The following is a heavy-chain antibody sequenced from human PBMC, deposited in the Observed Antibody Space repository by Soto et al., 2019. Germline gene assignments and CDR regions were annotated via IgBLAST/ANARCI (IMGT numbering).Heavy chain of an antibody. J-gene: IGHJ4*02. CDR3: AKEGYDSSGYYALEDY. CDR1: GFTLSNFA. Sequence: EVQLLESGGGLVQPGGSLRLSCAASGFTLSNFAMSWVRQAPGKGLEWVSAVSGSGGSTYYADSLKGRFTISRDNSKNTLYLQMNSLRAEDTAVYYCAKEGYDSSGYYALEDYWGQGTLVTVSS. CDR2: VSGSGGST. D-gene: IGHD3-22*01. V-gene: IGHV3-23*01.